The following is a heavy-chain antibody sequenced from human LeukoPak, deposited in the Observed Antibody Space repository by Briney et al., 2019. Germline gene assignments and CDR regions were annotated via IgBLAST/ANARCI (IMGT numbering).Heavy chain of an antibody. CDR2: IWYDGNNK. CDR3: ARDYLGLDY. V-gene: IGHV3-33*01. J-gene: IGHJ4*02. CDR1: GFTFRNFG. Sequence: PGRSLRLSCAASGFTFRNFGMHWVRQAPGKGLEWVAVIWYDGNNKYYADSVKGRFTISRDNSKNTLYLQMKSLRAEDTAVYYCARDYLGLDYWGQGTLVTVSS.